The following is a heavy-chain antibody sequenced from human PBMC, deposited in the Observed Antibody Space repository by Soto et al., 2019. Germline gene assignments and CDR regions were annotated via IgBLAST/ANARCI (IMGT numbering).Heavy chain of an antibody. Sequence: EVQLLESGGGLVQPGGSLRLSCAASGFTFSSYAMSWVRQAPGKGLEWVSAISGSGGSTYYADSVKGRFTISRDNSKNTLYLQMNSRRAEDTAVYYCAKDLPSDDFWSGYRRDYFDYWGQGTLVTVSS. V-gene: IGHV3-23*01. CDR3: AKDLPSDDFWSGYRRDYFDY. D-gene: IGHD3-3*01. CDR2: ISGSGGST. CDR1: GFTFSSYA. J-gene: IGHJ4*02.